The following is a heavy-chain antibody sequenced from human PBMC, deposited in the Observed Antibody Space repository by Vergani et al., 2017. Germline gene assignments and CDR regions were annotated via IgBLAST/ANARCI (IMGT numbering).Heavy chain of an antibody. CDR3: AKQYFVSGNYRFDY. D-gene: IGHD3-16*02. V-gene: IGHV3-23*01. CDR2: ISGSGVSA. Sequence: EVQLLESGGGLVQPGGSLRLTCAASEFTFSNYAMHWVRQAPGKGLEWVSGISGSGVSAYYTDSVKGRFTISRDNSKNMLYLQMNNLRTEDTAIYYCAKQYFVSGNYRFDYWGQGTLVTVSS. CDR1: EFTFSNYA. J-gene: IGHJ4*02.